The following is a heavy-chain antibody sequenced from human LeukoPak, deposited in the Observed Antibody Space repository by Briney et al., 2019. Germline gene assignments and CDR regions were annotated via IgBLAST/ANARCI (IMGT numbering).Heavy chain of an antibody. V-gene: IGHV4-59*01. J-gene: IGHJ5*02. D-gene: IGHD3-10*01. CDR3: ARDYYGSGNWFDP. CDR2: IYNSGST. CDR1: GGSLSSYS. Sequence: SETLSLTCTVSGGSLSSYSWSWIRQPPGKGLEWIGYIYNSGSTNYNPSLKSRVTISLDTSKNQFSLKLTSVTAADTAVYYCARDYYGSGNWFDPWGQGTLVTVSS.